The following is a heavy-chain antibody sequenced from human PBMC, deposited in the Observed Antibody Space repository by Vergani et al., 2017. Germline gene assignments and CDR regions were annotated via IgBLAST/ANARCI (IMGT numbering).Heavy chain of an antibody. J-gene: IGHJ4*02. CDR2: IQKDGIDK. V-gene: IGHV3-30*02. CDR1: GFPFSTSG. CDR3: VKDHPDFEE. Sequence: QVQLVESGGGVVQPGESLRLSCAASGFPFSTSGMHWVRQSQGKGLEWVAFIQKDGIDKFYADSVRGRFTISRDISKNTLYLEMKSLSAEDTALYHCVKDHPDFEEWGRGTLVSVS.